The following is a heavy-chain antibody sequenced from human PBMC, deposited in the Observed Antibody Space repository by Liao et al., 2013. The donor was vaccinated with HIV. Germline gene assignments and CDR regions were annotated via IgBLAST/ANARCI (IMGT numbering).Heavy chain of an antibody. Sequence: QVQLQQWGAGLLKPSETLSLTCAVYGGSFRGYYWSWIRQPPGKGLEWIGEINHSGSTNYNPSLKSRVTISVDTSKNQFSLKLSSVTAADTGLYYCTTSGDTLTQSFGVWGQGTLVAVS. CDR2: INHSGST. D-gene: IGHD3-16*01. CDR3: TTSGDTLTQSFGV. V-gene: IGHV4-34*01. CDR1: GGSFRGYY. J-gene: IGHJ4*02.